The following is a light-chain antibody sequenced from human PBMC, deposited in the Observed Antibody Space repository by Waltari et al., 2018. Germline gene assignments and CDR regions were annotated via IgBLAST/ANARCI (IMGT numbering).Light chain of an antibody. CDR3: SSYTDTKTYV. CDR1: RSDVGAYNH. J-gene: IGLJ1*01. CDR2: DVY. V-gene: IGLV2-14*01. Sequence: QSALTQPASVSGSPGQSITISCTGTRSDVGAYNHVSWFRQYPGKAPELIIYDVYNRPLGVSSRSSGSKSGNTASLTISGLQAGDEGDYYCSSYTDTKTYVFGSGTTVSVV.